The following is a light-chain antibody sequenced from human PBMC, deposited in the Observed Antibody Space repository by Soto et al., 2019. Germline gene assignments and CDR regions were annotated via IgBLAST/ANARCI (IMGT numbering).Light chain of an antibody. CDR3: QQYSSYSPWT. V-gene: IGKV1-5*01. J-gene: IGKJ1*01. CDR2: DAS. Sequence: DIQMTQSPSTLSASVGDRVTITCRASQSISNLLAWYQQKPGKAPNLLIYDASSLENGVPSRFSGGGSGTAFTLTITGLQPDDFATYYCQQYSSYSPWTFGQGTKVDIK. CDR1: QSISNL.